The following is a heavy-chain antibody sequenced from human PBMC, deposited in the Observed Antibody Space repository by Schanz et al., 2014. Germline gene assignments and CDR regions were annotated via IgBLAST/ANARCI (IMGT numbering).Heavy chain of an antibody. D-gene: IGHD3-9*01. CDR1: GYTFISYG. Sequence: QVQLVQSGAEVKKPGASVKVSCKASGYTFISYGIKWVRQAPGQGLEWMGWISAYNGHTDYAQKLQGRVTMTTDTSTSTAYMELRSLRSDDTAVYYCARVQDDILTGSEYYYGMDVWGQGTTVTVS. V-gene: IGHV1-18*01. CDR2: ISAYNGHT. J-gene: IGHJ6*02. CDR3: ARVQDDILTGSEYYYGMDV.